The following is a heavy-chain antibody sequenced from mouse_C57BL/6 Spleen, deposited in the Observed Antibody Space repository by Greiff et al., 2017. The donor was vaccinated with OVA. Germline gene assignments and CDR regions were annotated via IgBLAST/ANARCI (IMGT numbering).Heavy chain of an antibody. CDR3: AREYCYGSSFAD. V-gene: IGHV1-55*01. CDR2: IYPGSGST. Sequence: QVQLQQPGAELVKPGASVKMSCKASGYTFTSYWITWVKQRPGQGLEWIGVIYPGSGSTNYNEKFKSKATLTVDTSSSTAYMQLSSLTSEDSAVYYCAREYCYGSSFADWGKGTLVTVSA. J-gene: IGHJ3*01. CDR1: GYTFTSYW. D-gene: IGHD1-3*01.